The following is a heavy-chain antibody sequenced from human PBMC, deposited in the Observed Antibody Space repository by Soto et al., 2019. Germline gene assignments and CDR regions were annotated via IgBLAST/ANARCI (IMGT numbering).Heavy chain of an antibody. D-gene: IGHD3-16*02. CDR2: IYYSGST. CDR1: GGSVSSGSYY. Sequence: QVQLQESGPGLVKPSETLSLTCTVSGGSVSSGSYYWRWIRQPPGKGLEWIGYIYYSGSTNYNPSLKSRVTISVDTSKNQFSLKLSSVTAADTAVYYCARGITFGGFIVHPIGFDPWGQGTLVTVSS. CDR3: ARGITFGGFIVHPIGFDP. V-gene: IGHV4-61*01. J-gene: IGHJ5*02.